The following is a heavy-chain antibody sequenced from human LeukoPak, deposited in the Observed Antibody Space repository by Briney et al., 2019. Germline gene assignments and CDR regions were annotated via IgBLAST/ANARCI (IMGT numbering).Heavy chain of an antibody. V-gene: IGHV4-34*01. J-gene: IGHJ4*02. D-gene: IGHD3-10*01. CDR1: GGSIRRYW. CDR3: ARGGYGPGSHYRY. CDR2: IDHTGSI. Sequence: SETLSLTCTVSGGSIRRYWWSWIRLPPGKGLEWIGEIDHTGSISYNPSLRSRVTISVDTFKNQFSLNLRSVTAADRAIYYCARGGYGPGSHYRYWGQGTLVTVSS.